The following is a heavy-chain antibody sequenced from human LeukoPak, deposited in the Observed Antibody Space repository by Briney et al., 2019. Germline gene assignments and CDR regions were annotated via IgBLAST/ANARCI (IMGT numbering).Heavy chain of an antibody. CDR3: ASGHGSGWFDR. V-gene: IGHV4-30-4*08. CDR1: GGSINRGY. D-gene: IGHD2-2*03. J-gene: IGHJ5*02. CDR2: ILYSGST. Sequence: SQTLSLTCTVSGGSINRGYWSWVRQHPGKGLEWIGHILYSGSTFYNPSLKSRLTISLDTSKNQFSLKLTSVTAADTAVYYCASGHGSGWFDRWGQGTLVSVSS.